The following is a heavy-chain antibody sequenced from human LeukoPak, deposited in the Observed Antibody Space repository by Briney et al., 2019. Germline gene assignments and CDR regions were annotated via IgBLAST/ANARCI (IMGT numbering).Heavy chain of an antibody. V-gene: IGHV1-8*02. CDR1: GYTFTSYG. CDR2: IIPIFGTA. CDR3: ARGSSGDYSVSGSAWFDP. J-gene: IGHJ5*02. D-gene: IGHD3-10*01. Sequence: ASVKVSCKASGYTFTSYGISWVRQAPGQGLEWMGGIIPIFGTANYAQKFQGRVTMTRNTSVSTAYMDLSSLRSEDTAVYYCARGSSGDYSVSGSAWFDPWGQGTLVTVSS.